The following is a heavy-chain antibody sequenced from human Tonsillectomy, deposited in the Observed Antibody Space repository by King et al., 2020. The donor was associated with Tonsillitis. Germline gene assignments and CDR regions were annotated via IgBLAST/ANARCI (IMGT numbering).Heavy chain of an antibody. CDR2: IYPCDSDN. Sequence: QLVQSGAEVKKPGESLKISCKGSGYSFTSYWTGWGRQMPGKGLEWMGIIYPCDSDNRCPPPFQGQVTSPADKSISTAYLQWSSLKASDTAQYYCARSRGSSWANFDYWGQGTLVTVSS. CDR1: GYSFTSYW. J-gene: IGHJ4*02. V-gene: IGHV5-51*01. D-gene: IGHD6-13*01. CDR3: ARSRGSSWANFDY.